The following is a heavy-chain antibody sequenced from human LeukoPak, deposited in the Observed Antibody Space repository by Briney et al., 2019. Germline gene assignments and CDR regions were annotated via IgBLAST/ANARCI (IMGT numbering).Heavy chain of an antibody. J-gene: IGHJ4*02. CDR2: IRYDGSNK. CDR1: GFTFSSYG. Sequence: PGGSLRLSCAASGFTFSSYGMHWVRQAPGKGLEWVAFIRYDGSNKYYADSVRGRFTISRDNSKNTLYLQMNSLRAEDTAVYYCAKEGRGYCSSTSCYQPDYWGQGTLVTVSS. CDR3: AKEGRGYCSSTSCYQPDY. V-gene: IGHV3-30*02. D-gene: IGHD2-2*01.